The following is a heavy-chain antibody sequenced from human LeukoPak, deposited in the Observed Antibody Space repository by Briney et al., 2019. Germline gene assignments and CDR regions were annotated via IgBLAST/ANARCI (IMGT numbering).Heavy chain of an antibody. Sequence: GGSLRLSCAASGFTFSDYYTSWIRRAPGKGLEWVSYISSSGSTIYYADSVKGRFTISRDNAKNSLYLQMNSLRAEDTAAYYCARDHGSYYAGHFDYWGQGTLVTVSS. J-gene: IGHJ4*02. CDR2: ISSSGSTI. CDR1: GFTFSDYY. V-gene: IGHV3-11*01. D-gene: IGHD1-26*01. CDR3: ARDHGSYYAGHFDY.